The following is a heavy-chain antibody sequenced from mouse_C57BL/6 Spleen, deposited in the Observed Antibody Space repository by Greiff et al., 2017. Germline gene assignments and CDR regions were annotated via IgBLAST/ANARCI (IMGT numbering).Heavy chain of an antibody. Sequence: VQLQQSGAELVKPGASVKLSCTASGFNIKDYYMHWVKQRTEQGLEWIGRIDPEDGETIYAPKFQGKATITADTSSNTAYLQLSSLTSEDTAVYYCARGLPPYAMDYWGQGTSVTVSS. J-gene: IGHJ4*01. CDR3: ARGLPPYAMDY. D-gene: IGHD3-1*01. CDR2: IDPEDGET. V-gene: IGHV14-2*01. CDR1: GFNIKDYY.